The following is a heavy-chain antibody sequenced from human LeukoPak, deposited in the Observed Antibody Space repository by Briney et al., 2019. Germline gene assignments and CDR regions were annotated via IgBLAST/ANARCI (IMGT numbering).Heavy chain of an antibody. V-gene: IGHV3-23*01. J-gene: IGHJ4*02. CDR2: ISGSPDNT. CDR3: ARLVGVSPLDY. Sequence: GGSLRLSCVVSGFIYRSYAMYWVRQAPGKGLEWVSEISGSPDNTYYADSVKGRFATSRDDSRNTLYLQMNSLRAEDTAVYYCARLVGVSPLDYWGQGTPVTVSS. CDR1: GFIYRSYA. D-gene: IGHD3-16*01.